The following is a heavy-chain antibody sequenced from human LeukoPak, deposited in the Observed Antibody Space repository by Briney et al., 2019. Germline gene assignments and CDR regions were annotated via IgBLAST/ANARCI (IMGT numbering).Heavy chain of an antibody. CDR3: ARDRSGSWHFDS. CDR1: GFTFSSYE. J-gene: IGHJ4*02. Sequence: GGSLRLSCAASGFTFSSYEMNWVRQAPGKGLKWVSYISSSSSTIYYADSVKGRFTISRDNAKNSLYLQMNSLRDEDTAVYYCARDRSGSWHFDSWGQGTLVTVSS. V-gene: IGHV3-48*02. D-gene: IGHD1-26*01. CDR2: ISSSSSTI.